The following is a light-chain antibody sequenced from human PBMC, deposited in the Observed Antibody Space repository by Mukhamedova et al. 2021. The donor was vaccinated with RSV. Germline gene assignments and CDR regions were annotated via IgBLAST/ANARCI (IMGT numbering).Light chain of an antibody. V-gene: IGLV2-14*01. CDR1: SSDIVVYTY. J-gene: IGLJ1*01. Sequence: GTSSDIVVYTYFSWSPPPPFKVPPLILSEVSNRPSGVSTLFSGSKSGNTASLTISALQAEDEADYYCSSYTNTWTLVFGTGTKVTV. CDR2: EVS. CDR3: SSYTNTWTLV.